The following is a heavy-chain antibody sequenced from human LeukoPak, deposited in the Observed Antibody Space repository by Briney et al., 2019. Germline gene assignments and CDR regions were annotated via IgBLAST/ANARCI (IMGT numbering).Heavy chain of an antibody. J-gene: IGHJ5*02. Sequence: GGSLRLSCVPSGFTFSDPAIHGVPQSSGKGLEGIGHRAKETTLYATAVAASVKGRFTDSRDNSKNMAYLHMNSLKTEDTAVYYCTRDSGTYNWFDPWGQGTLVTVSS. D-gene: IGHD1-26*01. V-gene: IGHV3-73*01. CDR3: TRDSGTYNWFDP. CDR2: RAKETTLYAT. CDR1: GFTFSDPA.